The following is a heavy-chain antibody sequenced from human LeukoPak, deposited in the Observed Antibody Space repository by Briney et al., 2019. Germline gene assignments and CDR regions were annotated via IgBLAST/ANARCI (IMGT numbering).Heavy chain of an antibody. CDR1: GFRFDDYS. Sequence: GGSLRLSCVASGFRFDDYSMSWVRQAPGKGLEWVSGVNWNGGSTGYADSVKGRFTISRDNAKNSLYLRMNSLRAEDTALYYCARGGSTGWYSFDYWGQGTLVTVS. D-gene: IGHD6-19*01. V-gene: IGHV3-20*04. J-gene: IGHJ4*02. CDR2: VNWNGGST. CDR3: ARGGSTGWYSFDY.